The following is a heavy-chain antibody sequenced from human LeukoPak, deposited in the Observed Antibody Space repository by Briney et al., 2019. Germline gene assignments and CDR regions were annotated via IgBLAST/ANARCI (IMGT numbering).Heavy chain of an antibody. CDR1: GYTFTSYG. Sequence: GASVKVSCKASGYTFTSYGISWVRQAPGQGLEWMGIINPSGGSTSYAQKFQGRVTMTRDMSTSTVYMELSSLRSEDTAVYYCARDQGDFWSGYLSFSFYYYYMDVWGKGTTVTVSS. CDR3: ARDQGDFWSGYLSFSFYYYYMDV. V-gene: IGHV1-46*01. CDR2: INPSGGST. D-gene: IGHD3-3*01. J-gene: IGHJ6*03.